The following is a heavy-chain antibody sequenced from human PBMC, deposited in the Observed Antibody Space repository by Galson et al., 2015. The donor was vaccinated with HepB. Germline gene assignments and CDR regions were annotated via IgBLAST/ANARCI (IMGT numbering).Heavy chain of an antibody. CDR1: GFTFSSSG. CDR2: IWYDGSNK. Sequence: SLRLSCAASGFTFSSSGMHWVRQAPGKGLEWVAVIWYDGSNKYYADSVKGRFTISRDNSKNTLYLQMNSLRAEDTAVYYCARTYYDSSGYYNHFDYWGQGTLVTVSS. CDR3: ARTYYDSSGYYNHFDY. V-gene: IGHV3-33*01. D-gene: IGHD3-22*01. J-gene: IGHJ4*02.